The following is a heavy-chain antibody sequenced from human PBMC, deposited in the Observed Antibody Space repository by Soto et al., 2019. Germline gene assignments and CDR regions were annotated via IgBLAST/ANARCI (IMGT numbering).Heavy chain of an antibody. D-gene: IGHD1-26*01. CDR2: IYTSGNT. J-gene: IGHJ4*02. Sequence: QVQLQESGPGLVKASETLSLTCTVSGVSISSSYWSWIRQPAGKGLEWIGRIYTSGNTNYNPSLKRRVTMSFDTSKTQFSLNLSSVTAADTAVYYCARDKGVGASTNYFDSWGQGTLVTVSS. CDR1: GVSISSSY. V-gene: IGHV4-4*07. CDR3: ARDKGVGASTNYFDS.